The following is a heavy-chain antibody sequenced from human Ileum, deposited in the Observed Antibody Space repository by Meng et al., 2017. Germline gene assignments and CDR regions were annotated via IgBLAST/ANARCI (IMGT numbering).Heavy chain of an antibody. Sequence: QVQLVQSGAEVMKPGASVQVSCRASGYTFTSYFLHWARQAPGQGLEWLGTINPNNGETSYVQRFQGRVTLTRDTSTTTVYMELSSLGSEDTAVYYCAREKSPGHFDYLGQGTLVTVSS. CDR2: INPNNGET. J-gene: IGHJ4*02. V-gene: IGHV1-46*01. CDR3: AREKSPGHFDY. CDR1: GYTFTSYF.